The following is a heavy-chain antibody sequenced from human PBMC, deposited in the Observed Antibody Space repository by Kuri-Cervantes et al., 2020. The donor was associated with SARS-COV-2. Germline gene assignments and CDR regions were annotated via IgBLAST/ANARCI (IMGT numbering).Heavy chain of an antibody. J-gene: IGHJ5*02. CDR1: GGTFSSYA. V-gene: IGHV1-69*10. CDR2: IIPILGIA. CDR3: ARTNYDVQDWFDP. D-gene: IGHD1-7*01. Sequence: SVKVSCKASGGTFSSYAISWVRQAPGQGLEWMGGIIPILGIANYAQKLQGRVTTTTDTSASTAYMELRSLRSDDTAVYYCARTNYDVQDWFDPWGQGTLVTVSS.